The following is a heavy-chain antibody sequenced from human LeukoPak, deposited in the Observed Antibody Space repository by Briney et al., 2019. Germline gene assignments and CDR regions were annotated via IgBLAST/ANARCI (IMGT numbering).Heavy chain of an antibody. D-gene: IGHD5-18*01. CDR1: GFTFTSNH. J-gene: IGHJ4*02. V-gene: IGHV1-46*01. CDR3: ARVRGYSYGYNDY. CDR2: INPSGDST. Sequence: ASVKLSCKASGFTFTSNHIHCVRQAPGQGLEWMGVINPSGDSTSYAQKFQGRVTMTRDTSTSTVYMELSSLRSEDTAIYYCARVRGYSYGYNDYWGQGTLVTVSS.